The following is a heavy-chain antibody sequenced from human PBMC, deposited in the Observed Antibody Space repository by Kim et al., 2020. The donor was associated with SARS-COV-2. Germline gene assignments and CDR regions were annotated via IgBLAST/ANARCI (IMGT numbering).Heavy chain of an antibody. CDR3: ARQLYDSSGYYYYGDAFDI. Sequence: SETLSLTCTVSGGSISSSSYYWGWIRQPPGKGLEWIGSIYYSGSTYYNPSLKSRVTISVDTSKNQFSLKLSSVTAADTAVYYCARQLYDSSGYYYYGDAFDIWGQGTMVTVSS. D-gene: IGHD3-22*01. V-gene: IGHV4-39*01. CDR2: IYYSGST. J-gene: IGHJ3*02. CDR1: GGSISSSSYY.